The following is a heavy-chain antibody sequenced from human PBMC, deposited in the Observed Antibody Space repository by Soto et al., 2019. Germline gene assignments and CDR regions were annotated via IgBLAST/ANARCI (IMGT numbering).Heavy chain of an antibody. CDR1: GFTFDDYA. Sequence: EVQLVESGGGLVQPGRSLRLSCAASGFTFDDYAMHWVRQAPGKGLEWVSGISWNSGSIGYADSVKGRFTISRDNAKNSLDMQINSLRAEDTALYYCAKGGDYVWGSYRGGFDYWGQGTLVTVSS. CDR3: AKGGDYVWGSYRGGFDY. CDR2: ISWNSGSI. J-gene: IGHJ4*02. D-gene: IGHD3-16*02. V-gene: IGHV3-9*01.